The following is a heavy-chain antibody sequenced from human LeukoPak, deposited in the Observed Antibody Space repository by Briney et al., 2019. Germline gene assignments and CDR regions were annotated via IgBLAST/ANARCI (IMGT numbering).Heavy chain of an antibody. CDR3: AKDKHATSSPRFDY. D-gene: IGHD6-6*01. J-gene: IGHJ4*02. V-gene: IGHV3-23*01. CDR2: ISVSGGRT. Sequence: GGSLRLSCAASGFTFSSYAMSWVRQAPGKGLEWVSAISVSGGRTYYADSVKGRFTISRDSSRNTLYLQMDSLRAEDTALYFCAKDKHATSSPRFDYWGQGTLVTVSS. CDR1: GFTFSSYA.